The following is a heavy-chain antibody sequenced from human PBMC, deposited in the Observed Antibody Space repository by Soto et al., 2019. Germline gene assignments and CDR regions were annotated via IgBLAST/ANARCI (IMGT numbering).Heavy chain of an antibody. CDR1: GGSISSGGYY. J-gene: IGHJ6*03. CDR3: ARAYYYGSGRTYYYYDYMDV. V-gene: IGHV4-31*03. CDR2: IYYSGST. D-gene: IGHD3-10*01. Sequence: QVQLQESGPGLVKPSQTLSLTCTVSGGSISSGGYYWSWIRQHPGKGLEWIGYIYYSGSTYYNPSLKSRVTISVDTSKNQFSLKLSSVTAADTAVYYCARAYYYGSGRTYYYYDYMDVWGKGTTVTVSS.